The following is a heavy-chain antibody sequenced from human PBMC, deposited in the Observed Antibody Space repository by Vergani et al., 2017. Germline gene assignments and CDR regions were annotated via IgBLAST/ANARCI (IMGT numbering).Heavy chain of an antibody. V-gene: IGHV5-51*01. CDR1: GYSFTSYW. CDR3: ARHQYPGYCSGGSCYVGGIDY. D-gene: IGHD2-15*01. Sequence: EVQLVQSGAEVKKPGESLKISCKGSGYSFTSYWIGWVRQMPGKGLEWMGIIYPGDSDTRYSPSFQGQGTISADKSISTAYLQWSSLKASDTAMYYCARHQYPGYCSGGSCYVGGIDYWGQGTLVTVSS. J-gene: IGHJ4*02. CDR2: IYPGDSDT.